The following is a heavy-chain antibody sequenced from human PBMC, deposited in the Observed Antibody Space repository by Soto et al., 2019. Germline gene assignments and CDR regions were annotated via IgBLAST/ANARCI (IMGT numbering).Heavy chain of an antibody. Sequence: ASVKVSCKASGYTFTSYAMHWVRQAPGQRLEWMGWINAGNGNTKYSQKFQGRVTITRDTSASTAYMELSSLRSEDTAVYYCARDREPRDYYDSSGPSAFDIWGQGTMVTVSS. CDR1: GYTFTSYA. V-gene: IGHV1-3*01. D-gene: IGHD3-22*01. J-gene: IGHJ3*02. CDR3: ARDREPRDYYDSSGPSAFDI. CDR2: INAGNGNT.